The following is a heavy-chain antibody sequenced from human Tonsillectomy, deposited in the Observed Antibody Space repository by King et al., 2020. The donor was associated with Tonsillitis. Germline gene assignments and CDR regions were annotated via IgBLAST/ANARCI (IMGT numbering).Heavy chain of an antibody. J-gene: IGHJ4*02. CDR3: AKYVPPSFDY. Sequence: VQLQESGPGLVKPSQTLSLTCTVSGDSISSGDYYLSWIRQHPGKGLEWMGYIYYTGGTYGCTFYNPSLTSRVTISVDSSKNQFSLKLLSVTAADTAVYYCAKYVPPSFDYWGQGTLVTVSS. CDR1: GDSISSGDYY. V-gene: IGHV4-31*03. D-gene: IGHD2/OR15-2a*01. CDR2: IYYTGGTYGCT.